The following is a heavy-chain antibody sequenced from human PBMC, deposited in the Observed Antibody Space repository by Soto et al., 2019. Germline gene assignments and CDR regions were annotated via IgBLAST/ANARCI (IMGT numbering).Heavy chain of an antibody. D-gene: IGHD2-8*01. CDR1: GITFSNYA. J-gene: IGHJ4*02. Sequence: PGGSLRLSCVVSGITFSNYAMHWVRQPPGKGLEWVAVISFDGSDKYYADAVKGRFTISRDNSKNTLFLEMNSLRVDDTAVYYCAKVQTPAIVLMVSEFWGQGTQVTVSS. CDR2: ISFDGSDK. CDR3: AKVQTPAIVLMVSEF. V-gene: IGHV3-30*18.